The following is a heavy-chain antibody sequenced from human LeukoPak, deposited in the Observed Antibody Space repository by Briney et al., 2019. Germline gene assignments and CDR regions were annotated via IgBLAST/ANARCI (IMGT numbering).Heavy chain of an antibody. CDR2: IYASGST. D-gene: IGHD3-3*01. V-gene: IGHV4-61*02. Sequence: PSETLSLTCTVSGGSISSSSYYWSWIRQPAGNGLEWIGRIYASGSTNYNPSLKSRLTMSVDTSKNQFSLTLRSVTAADTAVYYCARAPGITLFGVVTLDAYDIWGQGTMVTVSS. CDR1: GGSISSSSYY. J-gene: IGHJ3*02. CDR3: ARAPGITLFGVVTLDAYDI.